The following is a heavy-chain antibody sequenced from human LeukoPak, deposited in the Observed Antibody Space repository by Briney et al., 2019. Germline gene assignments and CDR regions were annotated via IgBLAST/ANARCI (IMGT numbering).Heavy chain of an antibody. CDR2: IRSKANSYAT. J-gene: IGHJ4*02. V-gene: IGHV3-73*01. Sequence: GGSLRLSCAASGFTFSGSAMHWVRQASGKGLEWVGRIRSKANSYATAYAASVKDRFTISRDDSKNTAYLQMNSLKTEDTAVYYCTIPSIAAAGLQGYWGQGTLVTVSS. CDR1: GFTFSGSA. D-gene: IGHD6-13*01. CDR3: TIPSIAAAGLQGY.